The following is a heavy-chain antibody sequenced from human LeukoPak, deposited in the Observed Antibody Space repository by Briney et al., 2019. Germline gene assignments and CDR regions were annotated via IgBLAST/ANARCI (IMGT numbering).Heavy chain of an antibody. CDR2: IYPGDSDT. J-gene: IGHJ6*03. V-gene: IGHV5-51*01. CDR3: ARQNWESRGPNYYCMDV. D-gene: IGHD7-27*01. CDR1: GYSFTIYW. Sequence: GESLKISCKGSGYSFTIYWIGWVRQMPGKGLEWMGIIYPGDSDTRYSPSFQGQVTISADKSISTAYLQWSSLKASDTAMYYCARQNWESRGPNYYCMDVWGKGTTVTVSS.